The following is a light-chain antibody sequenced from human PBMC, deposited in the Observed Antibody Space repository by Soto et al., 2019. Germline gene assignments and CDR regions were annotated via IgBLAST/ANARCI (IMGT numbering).Light chain of an antibody. Sequence: IVMTQSPATLSVSPGERATLSCRASQTVNNNLAWYQQRPGQAPRLLIYAASTRATGVPARFSGSGSGTEFTLTISGLQSEEFAVYYCQQYNTWPPPSESVGPGTKVDVK. CDR1: QTVNNN. CDR3: QQYNTWPPPSES. V-gene: IGKV3D-15*01. J-gene: IGKJ3*01. CDR2: AAS.